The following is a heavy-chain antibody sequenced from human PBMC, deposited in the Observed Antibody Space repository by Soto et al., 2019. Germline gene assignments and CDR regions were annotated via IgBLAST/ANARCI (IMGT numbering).Heavy chain of an antibody. Sequence: SLRLSCSASGFDFNTYSMHWVRQAPGKGLEYVSAISADGANTFYIDSVKGRFTLSRDNFNNTVYLQMSSLRDEDTAVYYCLSYNFDFWGQGTLVTVSS. CDR1: GFDFNTYS. J-gene: IGHJ4*01. D-gene: IGHD1-1*01. CDR2: ISADGANT. CDR3: LSYNFDF. V-gene: IGHV3-64D*06.